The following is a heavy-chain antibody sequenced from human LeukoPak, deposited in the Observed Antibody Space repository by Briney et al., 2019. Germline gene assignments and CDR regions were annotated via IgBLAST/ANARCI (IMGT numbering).Heavy chain of an antibody. Sequence: SETLSLTCTVSGYSFSSISYWGWIRQPPGKGLEWIGSIFHTGSTYYNPSLKSRVTISVDTSKNQFSLKLSSVTAADTAVYYCVREGGYCSGGSCYSGFFFDYWGQGTLVTVSS. CDR2: IFHTGST. J-gene: IGHJ4*02. D-gene: IGHD2-15*01. CDR3: VREGGYCSGGSCYSGFFFDY. V-gene: IGHV4-38-2*02. CDR1: GYSFSSISY.